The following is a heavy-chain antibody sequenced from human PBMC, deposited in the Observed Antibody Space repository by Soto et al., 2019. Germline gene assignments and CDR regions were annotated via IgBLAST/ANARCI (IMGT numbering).Heavy chain of an antibody. V-gene: IGHV3-23*01. Sequence: GGSLRLSCAASGFTFSSYAMSWVRQAPGKGLEWVSAISGSGGSTYYADSVKGRFTISRDNSKNTLYLQMNSLRAEDTAVYYCAKDQWGRGYSWAFDYWGQGTLVTVSS. CDR3: AKDQWGRGYSWAFDY. CDR1: GFTFSSYA. D-gene: IGHD5-18*01. J-gene: IGHJ4*02. CDR2: ISGSGGST.